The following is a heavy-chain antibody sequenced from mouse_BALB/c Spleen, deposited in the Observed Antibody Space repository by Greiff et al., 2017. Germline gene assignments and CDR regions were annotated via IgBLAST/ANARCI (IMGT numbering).Heavy chain of an antibody. V-gene: IGHV5-9-4*01. CDR3: ARGEDYRYDGFAY. CDR2: ISSGGSYT. J-gene: IGHJ3*01. CDR1: GFTFSSYA. Sequence: EVHLVESGGGLVKPGGSLKLSCAASGFTFSSYAMSWVRQSPEKRLEWVAEISSGGSYTYYPDTVTGRFTISRDNAKNTLYLEMSSLRSEDTAMYYCARGEDYRYDGFAYWGQGTLVTVSA. D-gene: IGHD2-14*01.